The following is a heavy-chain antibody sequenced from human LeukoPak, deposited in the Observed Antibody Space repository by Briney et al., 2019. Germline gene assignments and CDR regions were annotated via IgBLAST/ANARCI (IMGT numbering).Heavy chain of an antibody. CDR3: ARLYGDVYYYYGMDV. J-gene: IGHJ6*02. CDR1: GGSISSSSYY. CDR2: IYYSGST. D-gene: IGHD4-17*01. Sequence: SETLSLTCTVSGGSISSSSYYWGWIRQPPGKGLEWIGRIYYSGSTYYNPSLKGRVTISVDTSKNQFSLKLSSVTAADTAVYYCARLYGDVYYYYGMDVWGQGTTVTVSS. V-gene: IGHV4-39*07.